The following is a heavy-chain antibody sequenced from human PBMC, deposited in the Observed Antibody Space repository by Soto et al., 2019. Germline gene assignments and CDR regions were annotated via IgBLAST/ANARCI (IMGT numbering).Heavy chain of an antibody. CDR1: GFTFSSYA. CDR2: ISGSGGST. D-gene: IGHD5-12*01. CDR3: AKGLGGYDSVYGMDV. V-gene: IGHV3-23*01. Sequence: PGGSLRLSCAASGFTFSSYAMSWVRQAPGKGLEWVSAISGSGGSTYYADSVKGRFTISRDNSKNTLYLQMNSLRAEDTAVYYCAKGLGGYDSVYGMDVWGQGTTVTVSS. J-gene: IGHJ6*02.